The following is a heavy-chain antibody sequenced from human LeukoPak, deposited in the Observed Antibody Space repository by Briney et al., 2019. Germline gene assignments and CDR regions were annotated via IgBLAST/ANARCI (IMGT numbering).Heavy chain of an antibody. CDR2: IYTSGST. V-gene: IGHV4-4*07. Sequence: SETLSLTCTVSGGSISSYYWSWIRQPAGKGLEWIGRIYTSGSTNYNPSLKSRLTISVDTSKNQFSLKLSSVTAADTAVYYCARAFVYYYGSGTYDSRPYYFDYWGQGTLVTVSS. D-gene: IGHD3-10*01. CDR1: GGSISSYY. J-gene: IGHJ4*02. CDR3: ARAFVYYYGSGTYDSRPYYFDY.